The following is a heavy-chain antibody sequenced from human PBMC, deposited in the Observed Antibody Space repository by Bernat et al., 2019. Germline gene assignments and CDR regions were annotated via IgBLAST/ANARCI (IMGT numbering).Heavy chain of an antibody. Sequence: VQLVESGGGLVQPGGSLRLSCEVSGFTFSKYWMHWSRQAPGKGLVWVSRIHSDGTTIYADSVKGRFTMSRENAKSTLYLQMNSLSAEDTAVYYCARGPDIPATSSFTHGMDVWGQGTTVTVSS. D-gene: IGHD2-2*01. CDR3: ARGPDIPATSSFTHGMDV. V-gene: IGHV3-74*01. J-gene: IGHJ6*02. CDR1: GFTFSKYW. CDR2: IHSDGTT.